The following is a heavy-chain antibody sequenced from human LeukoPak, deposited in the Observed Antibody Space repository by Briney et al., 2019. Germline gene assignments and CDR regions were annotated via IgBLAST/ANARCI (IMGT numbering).Heavy chain of an antibody. CDR1: GGSISSYY. CDR2: INYSASA. J-gene: IGHJ4*02. CDR3: AREGGPYRFLDH. Sequence: SETLSLICTVSGGSISSYYSSWIRQPPGQELVGIGCINYSASAKYNPSLKSRVTISVDTSKNHFSLKVSSVTDADAAFYYCAREGGPYRFLDHSGQGTLVTVSS. V-gene: IGHV4-59*12.